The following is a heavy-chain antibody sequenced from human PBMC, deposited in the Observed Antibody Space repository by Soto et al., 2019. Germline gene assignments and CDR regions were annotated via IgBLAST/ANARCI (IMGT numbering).Heavy chain of an antibody. D-gene: IGHD6-6*01. V-gene: IGHV3-21*01. CDR1: GITFSNYA. CDR3: ARAYSSSSSSFDY. J-gene: IGHJ4*02. CDR2: ISSSSSYI. Sequence: EVQLLESGGGLVQPGGSLRLSCTASGITFSNYAMSWVRQAPRKGLEWVSSISSSSSYIYYADSVKGRFTISRDNAKNSLYLQMNSLRAEDTAVYYCARAYSSSSSSFDYWGQGTLVTVSS.